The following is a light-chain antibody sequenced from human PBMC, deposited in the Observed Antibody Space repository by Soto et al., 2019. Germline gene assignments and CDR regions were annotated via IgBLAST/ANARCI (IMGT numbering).Light chain of an antibody. V-gene: IGKV1-27*01. Sequence: DIQMTQSPSSLSASVGDRVTITCRASQGISNYLAWYQQKPGQVPKLLIYAASTLQSGVPSRFSGSGSRKDLTLTISSLQPADVATYYCQKYNIASFTFGPGTKVDIK. CDR1: QGISNY. J-gene: IGKJ3*01. CDR3: QKYNIASFT. CDR2: AAS.